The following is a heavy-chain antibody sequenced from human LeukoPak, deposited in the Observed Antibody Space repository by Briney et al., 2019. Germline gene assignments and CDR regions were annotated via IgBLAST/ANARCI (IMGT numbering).Heavy chain of an antibody. Sequence: PSETLSLTCTVSGGSISSYYWSWIRQPAGKGLGWIGRIYASGSTNYNPSLKSRVTMSVDTSKNQFSLKLSSVTAADTAVYYCARNYAVRYFDLWGRGTLVTVSS. CDR2: IYASGST. D-gene: IGHD1-7*01. CDR1: GGSISSYY. J-gene: IGHJ2*01. V-gene: IGHV4-4*07. CDR3: ARNYAVRYFDL.